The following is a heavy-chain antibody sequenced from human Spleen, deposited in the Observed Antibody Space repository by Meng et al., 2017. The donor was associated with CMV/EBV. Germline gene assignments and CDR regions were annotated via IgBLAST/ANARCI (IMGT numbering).Heavy chain of an antibody. J-gene: IGHJ5*02. V-gene: IGHV3-48*03. CDR2: ISDSGSTI. D-gene: IGHD2-2*01. Sequence: GESLKISCAASGFTFSSYEMNWVRQPPGKGLEWVSYISDSGSTIYYADSVKGRFTISRDKAKNSLSLQMSSLRAEDTAVYYCARGGYCTSTSCYRGWFDPWGQGTLVIVSS. CDR3: ARGGYCTSTSCYRGWFDP. CDR1: GFTFSSYE.